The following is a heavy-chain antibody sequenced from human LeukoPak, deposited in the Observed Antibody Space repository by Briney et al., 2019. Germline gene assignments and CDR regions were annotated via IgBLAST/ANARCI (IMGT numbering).Heavy chain of an antibody. CDR2: ISAYNGNT. CDR3: ARDYGSGSYYHYYYYGMDV. D-gene: IGHD3-10*01. CDR1: GGTFSSYA. Sequence: GASVKVSCKASGGTFSSYAISWVRQAPGQGLEWMGWISAYNGNTNYAQKLQGRVTMTTDTSTSTAYMELRSLRSDDTAVYYCARDYGSGSYYHYYYYGMDVWGQGTTVTVSS. J-gene: IGHJ6*02. V-gene: IGHV1-18*01.